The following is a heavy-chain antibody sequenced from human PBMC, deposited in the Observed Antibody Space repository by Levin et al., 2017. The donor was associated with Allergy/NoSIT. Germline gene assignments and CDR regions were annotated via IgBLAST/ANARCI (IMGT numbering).Heavy chain of an antibody. CDR1: GGSIRSGDHY. V-gene: IGHV4-30-4*01. CDR3: ARVVDYDILTGYYSPYYFDY. D-gene: IGHD3-9*01. Sequence: SQTLSLTCTVSGGSIRSGDHYWRWIRQPPGKGLEWIGYIYYSGTTYYNPSLKGRLSMAIDTTRNQFSLRLNSVTAADTAGYYCARVVDYDILTGYYSPYYFDYWGQGTLVTVSS. J-gene: IGHJ4*02. CDR2: IYYSGTT.